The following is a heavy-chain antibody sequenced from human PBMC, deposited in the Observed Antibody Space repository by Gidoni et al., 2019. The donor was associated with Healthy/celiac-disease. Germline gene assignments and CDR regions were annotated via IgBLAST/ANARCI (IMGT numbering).Heavy chain of an antibody. CDR2: IKSKTDGGTT. Sequence: EVQLVESGGGLVKPGGSLRLSCAASGFTFSNAWMNWVRQAPGKGLEWVGRIKSKTDGGTTDYAAPVKGRFTISRDDSKNTLYLQMNSLKTEDTAVYYCTPSSRLVSYYFDYWGQGTLVTVSS. V-gene: IGHV3-15*07. J-gene: IGHJ4*02. D-gene: IGHD6-19*01. CDR3: TPSSRLVSYYFDY. CDR1: GFTFSNAW.